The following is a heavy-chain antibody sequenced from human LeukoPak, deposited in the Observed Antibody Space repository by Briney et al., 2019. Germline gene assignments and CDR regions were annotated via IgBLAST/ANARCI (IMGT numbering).Heavy chain of an antibody. J-gene: IGHJ6*03. CDR2: ISSSSSYI. Sequence: GGSLRLSCAASGFTFSSYSTNWVRQAPGKGLEWDSSISSSSSYIYYADSVKGRFTISRDNAKNSLYLQMNSLRAEDTAVYYCARDRSSVAALGAYYYYYMDVWGKGTTVTVSS. CDR3: ARDRSSVAALGAYYYYYMDV. CDR1: GFTFSSYS. D-gene: IGHD6-6*01. V-gene: IGHV3-21*01.